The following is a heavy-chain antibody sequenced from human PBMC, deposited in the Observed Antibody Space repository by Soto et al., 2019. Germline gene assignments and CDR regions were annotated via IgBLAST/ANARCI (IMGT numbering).Heavy chain of an antibody. Sequence: PVGSLRLSCAASGFTFDSPYSHAMSWVRQSPGKGPEWVSTISSNGANTHYAESVKGRFTISKDPSRNTVHLHMNSLRAEDTATYFCVSWVSAHFDYWGHGTPLTVSS. CDR2: ISSNGANT. CDR3: VSWVSAHFDY. CDR1: GFTFDSPYSHA. V-gene: IGHV3-23*01. D-gene: IGHD2-8*01. J-gene: IGHJ4*01.